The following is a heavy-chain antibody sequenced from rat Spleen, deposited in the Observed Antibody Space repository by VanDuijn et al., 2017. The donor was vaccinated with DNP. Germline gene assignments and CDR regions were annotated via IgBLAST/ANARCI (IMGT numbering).Heavy chain of an antibody. V-gene: IGHV1-43*01. Sequence: QVQLQQSGPELAKPGSSVKISCKASGYTHTSYYIGWIKQTTGQGLEYIGYIYTGSGGTNYNEKFKGKATLTVDKSSSITFMQLSSLTPDDSAVYYCARGNYGIWFANWGQGTLVTVSS. CDR3: ARGNYGIWFAN. J-gene: IGHJ3*01. CDR2: IYTGSGGT. CDR1: GYTHTSYY. D-gene: IGHD1-11*01.